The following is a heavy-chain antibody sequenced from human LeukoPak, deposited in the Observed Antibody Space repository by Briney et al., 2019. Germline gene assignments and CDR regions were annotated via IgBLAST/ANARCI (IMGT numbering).Heavy chain of an antibody. CDR3: TEYSSSWYRGYYFDY. D-gene: IGHD6-13*01. CDR2: IYCSGST. V-gene: IGHV4-39*01. CDR1: GGSISSSSYY. Sequence: SETLSLTCTVSGGSISSSSYYWGWIRQPPGKGLEWIGSIYCSGSTYYNPSLKSRVTISVDTSKNQFSLKLSSVTAADTAVYCCTEYSSSWYRGYYFDYWGQGTLVTVSS. J-gene: IGHJ4*02.